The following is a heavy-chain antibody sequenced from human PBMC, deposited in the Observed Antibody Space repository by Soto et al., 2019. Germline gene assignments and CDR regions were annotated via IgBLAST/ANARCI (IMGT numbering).Heavy chain of an antibody. CDR1: GFTFSSYA. CDR2: ISGSGGST. V-gene: IGHV3-23*01. CDR3: AKDRVDYGDYFSWFDP. J-gene: IGHJ5*02. D-gene: IGHD4-17*01. Sequence: GGSLRLSCAASGFTFSSYAMSWVRQAPGKGLEWVSAISGSGGSTYYADSVKGRFTISRDNSKNTLYLQMNSLRAEDTAVYYFAKDRVDYGDYFSWFDPWGQGTLVAVSS.